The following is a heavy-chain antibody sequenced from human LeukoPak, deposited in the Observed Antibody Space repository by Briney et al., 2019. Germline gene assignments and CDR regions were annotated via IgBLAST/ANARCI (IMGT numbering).Heavy chain of an antibody. CDR1: GFTFSSYS. CDR3: ARGYSSGWTPFDY. V-gene: IGHV4-59*01. CDR2: IYYTGST. D-gene: IGHD6-19*01. J-gene: IGHJ4*02. Sequence: GSLRLSCAASGFTFSSYSMNWIRQAPGKGLEWLGYIYYTGSTTYNPSVKSRITISLDTSKNQFSLKLSSVTAADTAVYYCARGYSSGWTPFDYWGQGTLVTVSS.